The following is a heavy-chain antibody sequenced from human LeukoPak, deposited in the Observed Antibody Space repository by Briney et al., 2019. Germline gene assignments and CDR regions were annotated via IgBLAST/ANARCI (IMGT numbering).Heavy chain of an antibody. CDR2: IYHSGST. CDR3: ARLDYGGSEYYFDY. D-gene: IGHD4-23*01. J-gene: IGHJ4*02. V-gene: IGHV4-38-2*01. CDR1: GYSISSGYY. Sequence: SETLSLTCAVSGYSISSGYYWGWLRQPPGKGLEWIGNIYHSGSTYYNPSLKSRVTISVDTSKNQFSLKLSSVTAADTAVYYCARLDYGGSEYYFDYWGQGSLVTVSS.